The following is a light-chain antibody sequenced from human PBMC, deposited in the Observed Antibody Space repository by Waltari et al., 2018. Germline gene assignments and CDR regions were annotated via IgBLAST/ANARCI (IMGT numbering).Light chain of an antibody. CDR3: QVWDSSTDHSWV. Sequence: SYVLTQPPSVSVAPGETARITCGGDKLVYKSVHWYQQRPGQAPVLVISYDHDRPSEIPERFSSAKSGNTATLTSIRVEAGDAADYYCQVWDSSTDHSWVFGGGTRLTVL. CDR1: KLVYKS. V-gene: IGLV3-21*04. J-gene: IGLJ3*02. CDR2: YDH.